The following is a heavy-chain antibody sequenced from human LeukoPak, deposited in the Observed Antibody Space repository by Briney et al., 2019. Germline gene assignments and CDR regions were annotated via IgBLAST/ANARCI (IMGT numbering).Heavy chain of an antibody. V-gene: IGHV3-23*01. Sequence: PGGSLRLSCAASGFTFSSYAMSWVRQAPGKGLEWVSAISGSGGSTYYADSVKGRFTISRDNSKNTLYLQMNSLRAEDTAVYYCAKEFLDYYDSSGYYTHPAFDYWGQGTLVTVSS. CDR1: GFTFSSYA. CDR3: AKEFLDYYDSSGYYTHPAFDY. CDR2: ISGSGGST. D-gene: IGHD3-22*01. J-gene: IGHJ4*02.